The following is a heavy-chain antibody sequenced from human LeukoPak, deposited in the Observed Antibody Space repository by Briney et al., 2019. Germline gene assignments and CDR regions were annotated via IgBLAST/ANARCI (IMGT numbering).Heavy chain of an antibody. CDR1: GGSFSGYY. J-gene: IGHJ4*02. V-gene: IGHV4-34*01. CDR2: INHSGST. CDR3: ARAGGSRIMIFGVVNTVLSGLLFFDY. Sequence: SETLSLTCAVYGGSFSGYYWSWIRQPPGKGLEGVGEINHSGSTNYNPSPKSRVTISVDTSKNQFSLKLSSVTAADTAVYYCARAGGSRIMIFGVVNTVLSGLLFFDYWGQGTLVTVSS. D-gene: IGHD3-3*01.